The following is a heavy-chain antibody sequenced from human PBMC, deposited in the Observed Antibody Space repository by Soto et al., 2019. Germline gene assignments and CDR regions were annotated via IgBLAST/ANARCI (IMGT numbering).Heavy chain of an antibody. D-gene: IGHD6-19*01. CDR1: GGSLNNFY. CDR3: ARSSHKESWFDP. V-gene: IGHV4-4*07. CDR2: IHASGNT. J-gene: IGHJ5*02. Sequence: PSETLSLTCSVSGGSLNNFYWNWTRQTAGKGLEWIGRIHASGNTNYNPSLKSRATLSVDTSKNQFSLKVRSVTAADTAVYYCARSSHKESWFDPWGQGTLVTVSS.